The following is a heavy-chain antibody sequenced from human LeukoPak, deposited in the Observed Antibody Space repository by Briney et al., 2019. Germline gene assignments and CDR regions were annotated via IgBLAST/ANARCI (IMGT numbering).Heavy chain of an antibody. CDR1: GGSISSYY. Sequence: PSETLSLTCTVSGGSISSYYWSWIRQPPGKGLEWIGYIYYSGSTNYNPSLKSRVTISVDTSKNQFSLKLSSVTAADTAVYYCARDAAFYFDYWGQGTLVTVSS. J-gene: IGHJ4*02. V-gene: IGHV4-59*01. CDR2: IYYSGST. CDR3: ARDAAFYFDY.